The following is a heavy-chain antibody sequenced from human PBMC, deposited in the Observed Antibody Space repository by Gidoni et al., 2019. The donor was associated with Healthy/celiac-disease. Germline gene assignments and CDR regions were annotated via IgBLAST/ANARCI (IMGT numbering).Heavy chain of an antibody. D-gene: IGHD3-22*01. CDR1: GGSIRRGGYS. Sequence: QLQLQESGSGLVKPSQTLSLTCAVSGGSIRRGGYSWSWSRQPPGKGLEWIGYISHSGSTYYNPSLKSRVTISVDRSKNQFSLKLSSVTAADTAVYYCARVVSSYDSSGYYYAFDYWGQGTLVTVSS. J-gene: IGHJ4*02. V-gene: IGHV4-30-2*01. CDR3: ARVVSSYDSSGYYYAFDY. CDR2: ISHSGST.